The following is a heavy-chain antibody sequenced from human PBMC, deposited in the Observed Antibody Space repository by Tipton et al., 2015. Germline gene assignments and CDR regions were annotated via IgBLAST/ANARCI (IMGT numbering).Heavy chain of an antibody. CDR1: GGSFSAYY. CDR3: ARGIKTMVRGVIIEEGKRDYNWFDP. D-gene: IGHD3-10*01. Sequence: TLSLTCAVYGGSFSAYYWIWIRQPPGKGLEWIGEINHSGSTKYNPSLKSRVTISVDTSKNQVSLKLSSVTAADTAVYYCARGIKTMVRGVIIEEGKRDYNWFDPWGQGTLVTVSS. V-gene: IGHV4-34*01. CDR2: INHSGST. J-gene: IGHJ5*02.